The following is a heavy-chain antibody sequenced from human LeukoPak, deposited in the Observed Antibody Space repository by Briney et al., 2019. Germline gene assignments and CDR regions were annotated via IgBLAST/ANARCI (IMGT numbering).Heavy chain of an antibody. J-gene: IGHJ4*02. CDR2: IHSDGTT. Sequence: GGSLRLSCAASGFTVSTNYMTWVRQAPGKGLEWVSVIHSDGTTYYADSVKGRFTISRDISKNTLYLQMNSLRAEDTAIYYCARMFGSSHSDFWGQGTLVTVSS. D-gene: IGHD6-13*01. V-gene: IGHV3-66*01. CDR3: ARMFGSSHSDF. CDR1: GFTVSTNY.